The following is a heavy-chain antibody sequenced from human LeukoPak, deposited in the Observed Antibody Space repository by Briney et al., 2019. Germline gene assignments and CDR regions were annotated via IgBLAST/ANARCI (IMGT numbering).Heavy chain of an antibody. CDR1: GYTFTGYY. V-gene: IGHV1-2*02. CDR2: INPNSGGT. Sequence: ASVKVSCKASGYTFTGYYMHWVRQAPGQGLEWMGWINPNSGGTNYAQKFQGRVTLTRDTSVSTAYMELSRLRSDDTAVYYCARGYSHDSSEGDYWGQGTLVTVSS. J-gene: IGHJ4*02. CDR3: ARGYSHDSSEGDY. D-gene: IGHD3-22*01.